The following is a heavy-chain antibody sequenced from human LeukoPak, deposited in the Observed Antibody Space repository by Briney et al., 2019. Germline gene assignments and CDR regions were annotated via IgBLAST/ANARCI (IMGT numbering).Heavy chain of an antibody. V-gene: IGHV4-59*01. Sequence: SETLSLTCTVSGGSISSYYWSWIRQPPGKGLEWIGYIYYSGSTNYNPSLKSRVTISVDTSKNQFSLKLSSVTAADTAVYYCARGTYYYDSSGYYGAFDIWGQGTTVTVSS. J-gene: IGHJ3*02. CDR1: GGSISSYY. D-gene: IGHD3-22*01. CDR3: ARGTYYYDSSGYYGAFDI. CDR2: IYYSGST.